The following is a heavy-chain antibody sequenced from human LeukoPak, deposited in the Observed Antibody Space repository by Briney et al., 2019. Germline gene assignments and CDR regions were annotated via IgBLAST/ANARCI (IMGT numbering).Heavy chain of an antibody. D-gene: IGHD3-22*01. CDR3: ARERYYYDTSGSDAFDI. CDR1: GGSISSYY. Sequence: SETLPLTCTVSGGSISSYYWSWIRQPPGKGLEWIGYIYYSGSTNYNPSLKSRVTISVDTSKNQFSLKLSSVTAADTAVYYCARERYYYDTSGSDAFDIWGQGTMVTVSS. V-gene: IGHV4-59*01. J-gene: IGHJ3*02. CDR2: IYYSGST.